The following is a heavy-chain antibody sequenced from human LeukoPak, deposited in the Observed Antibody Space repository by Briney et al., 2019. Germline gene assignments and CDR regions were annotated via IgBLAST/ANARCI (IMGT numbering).Heavy chain of an antibody. CDR2: IYSSGST. CDR1: GGSISSYY. J-gene: IGHJ3*01. V-gene: IGHV4-59*01. CDR3: ARAPTRASAFEV. Sequence: SQTLSLTCTVSGGSISSYYWSWIRQPPRKGLERIGDIYSSGSTNYNPSLKSRVTISVDTSNPQFSLKWSSVTAADTAVYYCARAPTRASAFEVCGQGTMVTVSS. D-gene: IGHD1-14*01.